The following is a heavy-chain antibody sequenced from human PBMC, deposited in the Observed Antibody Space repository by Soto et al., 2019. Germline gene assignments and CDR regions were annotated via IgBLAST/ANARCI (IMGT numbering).Heavy chain of an antibody. CDR2: INPDGSST. CDR1: GFTISSYW. V-gene: IGHV3-74*01. J-gene: IGHJ3*02. Sequence: GGSLRLSCVASGFTISSYWMHWVRQAPGKGLVWVSRINPDGSSTYYADSVKGRFTISRENAKNTLYLQKNSLRAEDTAVYYCARAGTGGGSRNPLDIWGQGTMVTVSS. CDR3: ARAGTGGGSRNPLDI. D-gene: IGHD3-10*01.